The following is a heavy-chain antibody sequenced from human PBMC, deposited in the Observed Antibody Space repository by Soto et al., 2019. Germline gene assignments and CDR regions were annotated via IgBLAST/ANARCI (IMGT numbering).Heavy chain of an antibody. Sequence: SETLSLTCTVSGGSVSSGSYYWSWIRQPPGKGLEWIGYIYYSGSTNYNPSLKSRVTISVDTSKNQFSLKLSSVTAADTAVYYCARDLYSSGWYHHNWFDPWGQGTLVTVSS. J-gene: IGHJ5*02. CDR2: IYYSGST. CDR3: ARDLYSSGWYHHNWFDP. V-gene: IGHV4-61*01. D-gene: IGHD6-19*01. CDR1: GGSVSSGSYY.